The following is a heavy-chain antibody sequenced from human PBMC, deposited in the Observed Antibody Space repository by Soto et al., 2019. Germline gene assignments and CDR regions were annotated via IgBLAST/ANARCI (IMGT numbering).Heavy chain of an antibody. CDR3: AKSTLIAAPTPTYYYYYYGMDV. V-gene: IGHV3-30*18. Sequence: GESLKISCAASGFTFSSYGMHWVRQAPGKGLEWVAVISYDGSNKYYADSVKGRFTISRDNSKNTLYLQMNSLRAEETAVYYCAKSTLIAAPTPTYYYYYYGMDVWGQGTTVTVSS. J-gene: IGHJ6*02. CDR2: ISYDGSNK. CDR1: GFTFSSYG. D-gene: IGHD2-15*01.